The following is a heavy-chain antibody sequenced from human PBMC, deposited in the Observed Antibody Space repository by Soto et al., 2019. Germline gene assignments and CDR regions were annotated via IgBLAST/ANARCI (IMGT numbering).Heavy chain of an antibody. CDR1: GASISSSTW. CDR2: IHHAGIT. J-gene: IGHJ4*02. CDR3: ARYPGDYVFDY. D-gene: IGHD4-17*01. Sequence: QVQLQESGPGLVKPSGTLSLTCAVSGASISSSTWWSWVRQPPRKGLEWIGEIHHAGITNYNPSLKSLVTISIDKPKNQFSLNLNSVTAADTAVYYCARYPGDYVFDYWGQGTLVTVSS. V-gene: IGHV4-4*02.